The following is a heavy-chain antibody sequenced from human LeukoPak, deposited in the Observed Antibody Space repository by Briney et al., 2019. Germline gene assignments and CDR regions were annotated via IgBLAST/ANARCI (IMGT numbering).Heavy chain of an antibody. V-gene: IGHV1-46*01. Sequence: GASVKVSCKASGYTFTSYYMHWVRQAPGQGLEWMGIINPSGGSTSYAQKFQGRVTMTRDTSTSTVYMELSSLRAEDTAVYYCAKSIVAAGRDSRYYFDYWGQGTLVTVSS. D-gene: IGHD6-13*01. J-gene: IGHJ4*02. CDR1: GYTFTSYY. CDR2: INPSGGST. CDR3: AKSIVAAGRDSRYYFDY.